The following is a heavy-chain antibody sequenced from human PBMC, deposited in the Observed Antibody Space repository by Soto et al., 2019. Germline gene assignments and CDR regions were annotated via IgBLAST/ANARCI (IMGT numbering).Heavy chain of an antibody. CDR3: ARVMSISCYFDL. D-gene: IGHD5-12*01. V-gene: IGHV3-48*01. Sequence: GGSLRLSCAASGFTFSSYSMNWVRQAPGKGLEWLSYISSSSSSIYYADSVKGRFTISRDNAKNSLYLQMNSLRAEDTAKYYCARVMSISCYFDLWGRGTLVTVSS. J-gene: IGHJ2*01. CDR2: ISSSSSSI. CDR1: GFTFSSYS.